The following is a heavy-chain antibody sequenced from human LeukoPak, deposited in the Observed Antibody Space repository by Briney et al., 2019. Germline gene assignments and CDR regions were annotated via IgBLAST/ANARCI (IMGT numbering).Heavy chain of an antibody. CDR3: ARHAYYYGSGSYYFDC. CDR2: IYYSGST. V-gene: IGHV4-59*08. D-gene: IGHD3-10*01. J-gene: IGHJ4*02. CDR1: GGSISSYY. Sequence: TETLSLTCTVSGGSISSYYWSWIRQPPGKGLEWIGYIYYSGSTNYNPSLKSRVTISVDTSKNQFSLKLSSVTAADTAVYYCARHAYYYGSGSYYFDCWGQGTLVTVS.